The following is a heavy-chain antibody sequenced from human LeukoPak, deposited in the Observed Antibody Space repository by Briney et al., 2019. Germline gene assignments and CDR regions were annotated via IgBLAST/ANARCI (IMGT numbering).Heavy chain of an antibody. CDR1: GDSVSRNTAG. V-gene: IGHV6-1*01. CDR3: ARGGLNSLANTPLGAFDI. Sequence: SQTLSLTCPISGDSVSRNTAGWNWIRQSPSRGLEWLGRTYYRSKWYSDFAPSVRNRITINPDTSKNQFSLQLNSVTPEDTAVYYCARGGLNSLANTPLGAFDIWGQGTMVSVSS. J-gene: IGHJ3*02. CDR2: TYYRSKWYS. D-gene: IGHD4/OR15-4a*01.